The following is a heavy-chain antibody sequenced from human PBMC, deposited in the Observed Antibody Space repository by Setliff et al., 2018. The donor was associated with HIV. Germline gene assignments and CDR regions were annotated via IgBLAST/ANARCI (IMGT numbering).Heavy chain of an antibody. V-gene: IGHV3-53*05. CDR1: GFSVRSNY. CDR2: IYRDGST. J-gene: IGHJ4*02. Sequence: PGGSLRLSCAASGFSVRSNYMSWVRQAPGKGLEWVSIIYRDGSTYYADSVRGRFTISRDNSKNTLYLQMNSLKTEDTAVYYCAKDREVGANYLHYFDFWGQGTLVTVSS. D-gene: IGHD1-26*01. CDR3: AKDREVGANYLHYFDF.